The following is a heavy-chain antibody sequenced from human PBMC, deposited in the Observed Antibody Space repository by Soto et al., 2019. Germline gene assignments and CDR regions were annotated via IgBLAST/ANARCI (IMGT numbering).Heavy chain of an antibody. CDR1: GFTFTSYA. CDR3: ARQWLDSYYFDY. CDR2: ISSNGGST. V-gene: IGHV3-64*01. Sequence: EVQLVESGGGLVQPGGSLRLSCAASGFTFTSYAMHWVRQAPGKGLEYVSAISSNGGSTYYANSVKGRFTISRDNSKNTLYFQMGSLRAEDMAVYYCARQWLDSYYFDYWSQGTLVTVSS. J-gene: IGHJ4*02. D-gene: IGHD6-19*01.